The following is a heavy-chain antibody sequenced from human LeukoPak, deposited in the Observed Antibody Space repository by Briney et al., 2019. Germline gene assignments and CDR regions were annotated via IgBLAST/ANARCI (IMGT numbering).Heavy chain of an antibody. CDR2: INPSGGST. V-gene: IGHV1-46*01. D-gene: IGHD1-20*01. CDR1: GYTFTSYY. CDR3: ARDPYNSGDRVGYYFDY. Sequence: ASVKVSCKASGYTFTSYYMHWVRQAPGQGLEWMGIINPSGGSTSYAQKFQGRVTMTRDTSTSTVYMELCSLRSEDTAVYYCARDPYNSGDRVGYYFDYWGQGTLVTVSS. J-gene: IGHJ4*02.